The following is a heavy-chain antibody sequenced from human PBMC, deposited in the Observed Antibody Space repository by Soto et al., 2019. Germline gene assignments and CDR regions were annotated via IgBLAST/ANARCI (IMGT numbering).Heavy chain of an antibody. D-gene: IGHD6-19*01. J-gene: IGHJ1*01. CDR2: ISYSGST. V-gene: IGHV4-59*01. CDR3: ARADSSGWYQQEYFQH. Sequence: PSETLSLTCSVSGDSINNYYWAWIRQSPGKGLEWIVYISYSGSTNYNPSLKSRVTISVDTSKNQFSLKLSSVTAADTAVYYCARADSSGWYQQEYFQHWGQGTLVTVSS. CDR1: GDSINNYY.